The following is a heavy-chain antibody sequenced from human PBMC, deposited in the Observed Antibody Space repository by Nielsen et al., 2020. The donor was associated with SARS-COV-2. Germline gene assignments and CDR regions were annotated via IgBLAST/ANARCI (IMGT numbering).Heavy chain of an antibody. CDR2: INPNGGGT. Sequence: ASVKVSCKPSGYTFTSNYMHWVRQAPGQGLEWMGIINPNGGGTSYAQKLQGRVTMTRDTSTSTIYMDLSSLRSEDTAVYYCAVGSSGSYRSYYYYYIDVWGKGTTVTVSS. CDR1: GYTFTSNY. CDR3: AVGSSGSYRSYYYYYIDV. J-gene: IGHJ6*03. D-gene: IGHD3-10*01. V-gene: IGHV1-46*01.